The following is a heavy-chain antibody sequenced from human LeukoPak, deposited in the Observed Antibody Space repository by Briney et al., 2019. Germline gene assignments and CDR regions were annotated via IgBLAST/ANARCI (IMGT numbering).Heavy chain of an antibody. V-gene: IGHV3-7*01. CDR3: ARDANKIWFGGPRNYYMDV. CDR2: IKQDGSEK. CDR1: GFTFSSYW. J-gene: IGHJ6*03. D-gene: IGHD3-10*01. Sequence: PGGSLRLSCAASGFTFSSYWMSWVRQAPGKGLEWVANIKQDGSEKYYVDSVKGRFTISRDNAKNSLYLQMNSLRAEDTAVYYCARDANKIWFGGPRNYYMDVWGKGTTVTISS.